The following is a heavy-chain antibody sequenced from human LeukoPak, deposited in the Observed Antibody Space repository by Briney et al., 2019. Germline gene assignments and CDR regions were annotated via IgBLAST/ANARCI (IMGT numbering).Heavy chain of an antibody. V-gene: IGHV1-2*02. Sequence: GASVKVSCKASGYTFTGYDMHWVRQAPGQGLEWMGWMNPNSGGTNYAQKFQGRVTMTRDTSISTAYMELSRLRSDDTAAYYCARSCSSTSCSLDYWGQGTLVTVSS. J-gene: IGHJ4*02. D-gene: IGHD2-2*01. CDR1: GYTFTGYD. CDR2: MNPNSGGT. CDR3: ARSCSSTSCSLDY.